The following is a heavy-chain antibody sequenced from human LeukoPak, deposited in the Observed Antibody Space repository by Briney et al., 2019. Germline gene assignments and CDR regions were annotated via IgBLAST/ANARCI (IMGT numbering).Heavy chain of an antibody. V-gene: IGHV4-39*01. CDR1: GASISSSDSY. Sequence: SETLSLTCTVSGASISSSDSYWSWIRQPPGKGLEWIGSIYRRGSTSYNPSLKSRVTVSEDMSKNHFSLRLSSVTAADTAVYYCARHPPRGITGTPSAFDYWGQGTLVTVSS. D-gene: IGHD1-7*01. CDR3: ARHPPRGITGTPSAFDY. J-gene: IGHJ4*02. CDR2: IYRRGST.